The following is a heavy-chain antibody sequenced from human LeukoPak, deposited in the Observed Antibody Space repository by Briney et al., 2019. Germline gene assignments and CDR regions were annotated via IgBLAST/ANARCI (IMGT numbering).Heavy chain of an antibody. V-gene: IGHV5-51*01. CDR1: GYSFTSYW. Sequence: NRGESLKISCKGSGYSFTSYWIGWVRQMPGKGLEWMGIIYPGDSDTRYSPSFQGQVTISADKSISTAYLQWSSLKASDTAMYYCARVEGYCSGGSCYPRWFDPWGQGTLVTVSS. CDR3: ARVEGYCSGGSCYPRWFDP. CDR2: IYPGDSDT. J-gene: IGHJ5*02. D-gene: IGHD2-15*01.